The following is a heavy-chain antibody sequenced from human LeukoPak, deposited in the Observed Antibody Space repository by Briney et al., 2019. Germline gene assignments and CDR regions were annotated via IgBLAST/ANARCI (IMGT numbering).Heavy chain of an antibody. CDR2: IGTAGDT. CDR1: GFTFSSYD. V-gene: IGHV3-13*01. Sequence: PGGSLRLSCAASGFTFSSYDMHWVRQATGKGLEWVSAIGTAGDTYYSGSVKGRFTISRENAKNSLYLQMNSLRAEDTAVYYCARGYSSGWYPGFADYWGQGTLVTVSS. J-gene: IGHJ4*02. CDR3: ARGYSSGWYPGFADY. D-gene: IGHD6-19*01.